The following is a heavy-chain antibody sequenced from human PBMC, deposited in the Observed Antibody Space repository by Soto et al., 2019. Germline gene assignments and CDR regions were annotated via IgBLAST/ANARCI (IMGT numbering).Heavy chain of an antibody. CDR1: GFTFNSHT. V-gene: IGHV3-30-3*01. D-gene: IGHD3-3*01. J-gene: IGHJ6*02. CDR3: ARDGLTAFGVIPPWDVDV. CDR2: ISYDGSYK. Sequence: GGSLRLSCTASGFTFNSHTMHWVRRAPGEGLEWVAVISYDGSYKFYADSVKGRFTISRGNSKSTLYLQMNRLTAADTAIYYCARDGLTAFGVIPPWDVDVWGQGTTVTVSS.